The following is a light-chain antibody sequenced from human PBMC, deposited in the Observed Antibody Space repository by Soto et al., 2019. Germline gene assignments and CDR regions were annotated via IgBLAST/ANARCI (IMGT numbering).Light chain of an antibody. CDR1: TSNIGSNY. Sequence: QSVLTQPPSASGTPGQRVTISCSGSTSNIGSNYVYWYQRLPGTAPKLLIYMNNQRPSGVPDRFSGSKSGTSASLAISGLRSEDEADYYCAAWDDSLSGRVFGGGTKLTVL. J-gene: IGLJ2*01. CDR2: MNN. V-gene: IGLV1-47*01. CDR3: AAWDDSLSGRV.